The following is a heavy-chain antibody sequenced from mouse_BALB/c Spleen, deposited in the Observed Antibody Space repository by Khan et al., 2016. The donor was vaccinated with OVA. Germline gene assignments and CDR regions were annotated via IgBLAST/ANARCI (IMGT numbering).Heavy chain of an antibody. D-gene: IGHD2-3*01. CDR1: GFTFSNFG. CDR2: ISSGSSTI. CDR3: AGRRIYDGYYGGAMDY. V-gene: IGHV5-17*02. J-gene: IGHJ4*01. Sequence: EVQLLETGGGLVQPGGSRKLSCAASGFTFSNFGIHWVRQAPEKGLEWVAYISSGSSTIYYADTVKGGFTISRDNPKKPLFLQMTSLRSEDTAMYYCAGRRIYDGYYGGAMDYWGQGTSVTVSS.